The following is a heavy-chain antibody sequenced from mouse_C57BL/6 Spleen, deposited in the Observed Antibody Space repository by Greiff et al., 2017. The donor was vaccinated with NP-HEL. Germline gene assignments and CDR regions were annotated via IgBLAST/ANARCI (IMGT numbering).Heavy chain of an antibody. V-gene: IGHV2-5*01. D-gene: IGHD2-1*01. CDR3: AKKSPYGNHYAMDY. J-gene: IGHJ4*01. CDR1: GFSLTSYG. Sequence: VMLVESGPGLVQPSQSLSITCTVSGFSLTSYGVHWVRQSPGKGLEWLGVIWRGGSTDYNAAFMSRLSITKDNSKSQVFFKMNSLQADDTAIYYCAKKSPYGNHYAMDYWGQGTSVTVSS. CDR2: IWRGGST.